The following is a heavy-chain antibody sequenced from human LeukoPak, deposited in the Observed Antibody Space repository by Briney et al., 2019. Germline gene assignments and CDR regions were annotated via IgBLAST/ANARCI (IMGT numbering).Heavy chain of an antibody. J-gene: IGHJ4*02. CDR1: GFTFDDYA. V-gene: IGHV3-9*01. Sequence: GGSLRLSCAASGFTFDDYAMHWVRQAPGKGLEWVSGISWNSGSIGYADSVKGRFTISRDTSKNTLYLQMNSLRAEDTAVYYCARDYYSRIDFWGQGTLVTVSS. D-gene: IGHD4-11*01. CDR3: ARDYYSRIDF. CDR2: ISWNSGSI.